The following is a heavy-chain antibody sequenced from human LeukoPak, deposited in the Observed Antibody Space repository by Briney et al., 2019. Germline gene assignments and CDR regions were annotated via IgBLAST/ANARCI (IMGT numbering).Heavy chain of an antibody. J-gene: IGHJ4*02. V-gene: IGHV3-30*18. CDR3: AKFFAPSGGASGWPWTIDC. CDR2: ISYDGNNK. Sequence: GRSLRLSCAASGFTFSSYDMHWVRQAPGKGLEWVAVISYDGNNKYCADSAKGRFTISRDNSKNTLYVEMSSLRAEDTAVYYCAKFFAPSGGASGWPWTIDCWGQGTLVTVSS. CDR1: GFTFSSYD. D-gene: IGHD6-19*01.